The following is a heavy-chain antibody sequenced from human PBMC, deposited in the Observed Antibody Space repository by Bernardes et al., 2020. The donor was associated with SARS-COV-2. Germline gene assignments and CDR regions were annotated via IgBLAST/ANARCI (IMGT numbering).Heavy chain of an antibody. V-gene: IGHV3-21*01. CDR2: ISSSSSYI. J-gene: IGHJ6*02. Sequence: GGSLRLSCAASGFTFSSYSMNWVRQAPGKGLEWVSSISSSSSYIYYADSVKGRFTISRDNAKNSLYLQMNSLRAEDTAVYYCARDSSSSYLYYYGMDVWGQGTTVTVSS. CDR3: ARDSSSSYLYYYGMDV. CDR1: GFTFSSYS. D-gene: IGHD6-6*01.